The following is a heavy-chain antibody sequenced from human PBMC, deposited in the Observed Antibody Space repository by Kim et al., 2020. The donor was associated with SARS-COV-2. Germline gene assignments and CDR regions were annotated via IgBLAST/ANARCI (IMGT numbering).Heavy chain of an antibody. CDR2: IYYSGST. CDR1: GGSISSSSYY. Sequence: SETLSLTCTVSGGSISSSSYYWGWIRQPPGKGLEWIGSIYYSGSTYYNPSLKSRVTISVDTSKNQFSLKLSSVTAADTAVYYCAILLWFGEYRFPPWFDPWGQGTLVTVSS. J-gene: IGHJ5*02. D-gene: IGHD3-10*01. CDR3: AILLWFGEYRFPPWFDP. V-gene: IGHV4-39*01.